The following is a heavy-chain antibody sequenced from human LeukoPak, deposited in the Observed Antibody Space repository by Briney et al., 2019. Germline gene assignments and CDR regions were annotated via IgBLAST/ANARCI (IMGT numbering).Heavy chain of an antibody. CDR1: GYTLTELS. V-gene: IGHV1-24*01. CDR2: FDPEDGET. Sequence: ASVKVSCKVSGYTLTELSMHGVRQAPGKGLEWMGGFDPEDGETIYAQKSQGRVTMTEDTSTDTAYMELSSLRSEDTAVYYCATDPYYYDSSGYQYWGQGTLVTVSS. D-gene: IGHD3-22*01. CDR3: ATDPYYYDSSGYQY. J-gene: IGHJ4*02.